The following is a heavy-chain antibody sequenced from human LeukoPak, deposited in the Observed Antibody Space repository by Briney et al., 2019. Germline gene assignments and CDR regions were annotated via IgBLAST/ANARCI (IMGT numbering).Heavy chain of an antibody. D-gene: IGHD4-17*01. CDR2: INHSGST. V-gene: IGHV4-34*01. Sequence: TSETLSLTCAVYGGSFSGYYWSWIRQPPGKGLEWIGEINHSGSTNYNPSLKSRVTISVDTSKNQFSLKLSSVTAADTAVYYCARTYYGDYEGYFDYWGQGTLVTVSS. CDR1: GGSFSGYY. J-gene: IGHJ4*02. CDR3: ARTYYGDYEGYFDY.